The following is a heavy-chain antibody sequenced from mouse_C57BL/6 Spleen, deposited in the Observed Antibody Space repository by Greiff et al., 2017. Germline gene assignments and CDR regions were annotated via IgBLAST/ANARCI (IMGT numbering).Heavy chain of an antibody. V-gene: IGHV5-17*01. CDR3: ARYSSGYGYYAMDY. D-gene: IGHD3-2*02. J-gene: IGHJ4*01. Sequence: EVKLMESGGGLVKPGGSLKLSCAASGFTFSDYGMHWVRQAPEKGLEWVAYISSGSSTIYYADTVKGRFTIYRDNAKNTLFLQMTSLRSEDTAMYYCARYSSGYGYYAMDYWGQGTSVTVSS. CDR1: GFTFSDYG. CDR2: ISSGSSTI.